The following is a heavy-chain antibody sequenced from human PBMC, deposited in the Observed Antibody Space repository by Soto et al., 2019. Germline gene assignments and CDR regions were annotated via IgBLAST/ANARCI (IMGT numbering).Heavy chain of an antibody. CDR2: INHSGST. CDR1: GGSFSGYY. D-gene: IGHD6-13*01. CDR3: AREGGSSWHRATYWFDP. J-gene: IGHJ5*02. Sequence: PSETLSLTCAVYGGSFSGYYWSWIRQPPGKGLEWIGEINHSGSTNYNPSLKSRVTISVDTSKNQFSLKLSSVTAADTAVYYCAREGGSSWHRATYWFDPWGQGTLVTVSS. V-gene: IGHV4-34*01.